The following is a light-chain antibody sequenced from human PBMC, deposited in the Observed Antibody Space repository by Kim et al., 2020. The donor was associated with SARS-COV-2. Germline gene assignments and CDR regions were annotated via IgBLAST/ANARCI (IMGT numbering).Light chain of an antibody. Sequence: ASVGDRVTITCRASQVISNYLSWFQQKPGKAPKSLIYGASRLQSGVPSKFSGSGSGTDFTLTITSLQPEDAATYYCQQYSNYPWTFGQGTKVDIK. CDR3: QQYSNYPWT. CDR2: GAS. CDR1: QVISNY. J-gene: IGKJ1*01. V-gene: IGKV1-16*02.